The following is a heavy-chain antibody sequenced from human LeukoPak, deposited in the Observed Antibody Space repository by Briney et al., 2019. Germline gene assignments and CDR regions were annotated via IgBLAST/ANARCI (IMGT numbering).Heavy chain of an antibody. V-gene: IGHV3-23*01. CDR1: GFTFSSYA. CDR2: ISGSGGVI. Sequence: PGGSLRLSCAASGFTFSSYAMSWVRQAPGKGLEWVSSISGSGGVIYYADSVKGRFTVSRDNSKNTLYLQMNSLTAEDTAVHYCAKLGGLGSYHGMDVWGQGTTVTVSS. CDR3: AKLGGLGSYHGMDV. J-gene: IGHJ6*02. D-gene: IGHD3-10*01.